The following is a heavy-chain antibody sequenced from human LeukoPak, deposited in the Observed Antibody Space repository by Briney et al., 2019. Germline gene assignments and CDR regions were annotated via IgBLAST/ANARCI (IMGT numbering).Heavy chain of an antibody. J-gene: IGHJ4*02. CDR3: ARVTTAMYYDFWSGYPPGEIDY. CDR2: MNPNSGNT. Sequence: GSVKVSCKASGYTFTSYDINWVRQATGQGLEWMGWMNPNSGNTGYARKFQGRVTMTRNTSISTAYMELSSLRSEDTAVYYCARVTTAMYYDFWSGYPPGEIDYWGQGTLVTVSS. V-gene: IGHV1-8*01. CDR1: GYTFTSYD. D-gene: IGHD3-3*01.